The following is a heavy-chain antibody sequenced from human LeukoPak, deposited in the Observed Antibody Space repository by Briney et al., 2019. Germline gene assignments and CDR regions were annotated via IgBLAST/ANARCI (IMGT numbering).Heavy chain of an antibody. CDR3: ATLAENRDSGYYFDS. V-gene: IGHV3-74*01. D-gene: IGHD3-10*01. CDR2: INSDGSST. CDR1: GFTFSGYW. J-gene: IGHJ4*02. Sequence: PGGSLRLSCAASGFTFSGYWMHWVRQVPGKGLVWVSRINSDGSSTTYADSVKGRFTISRDNAKSTLYLQMNSLRAEDTAVYYCATLAENRDSGYYFDSWGQGTLVTVSS.